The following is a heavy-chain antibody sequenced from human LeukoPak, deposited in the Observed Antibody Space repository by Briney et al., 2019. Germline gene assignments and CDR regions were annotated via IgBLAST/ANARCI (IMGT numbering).Heavy chain of an antibody. Sequence: ASVKVSCKASGYTFTSYYMHWVRQAPGQGLQGMGIINPSGDTTSYAQKFQGRVTMTRDTSTSTVYMELSSRRSEDTAVYSCARGNYCSSTSCYLDYWGQGTLVTVSS. CDR2: INPSGDTT. V-gene: IGHV1-46*01. CDR1: GYTFTSYY. CDR3: ARGNYCSSTSCYLDY. D-gene: IGHD2-2*01. J-gene: IGHJ4*02.